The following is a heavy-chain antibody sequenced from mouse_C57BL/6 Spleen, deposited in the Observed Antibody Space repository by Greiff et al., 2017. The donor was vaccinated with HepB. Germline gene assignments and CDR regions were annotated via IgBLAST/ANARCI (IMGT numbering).Heavy chain of an antibody. V-gene: IGHV6-6*01. CDR1: GFTFSDAW. D-gene: IGHD1-1*01. CDR2: IRNKANNHAT. CDR3: TPTVVGDYAMDY. Sequence: EVKLMESGGGLVQPGGSMKLSCAASGFTFSDAWMDWVRQSPEKGLEWVAEIRNKANNHATYYAESVKGRFTISRDDSKSSVYLQMNSLRAEDTGIYYCTPTVVGDYAMDYWGQGTSVTVSS. J-gene: IGHJ4*01.